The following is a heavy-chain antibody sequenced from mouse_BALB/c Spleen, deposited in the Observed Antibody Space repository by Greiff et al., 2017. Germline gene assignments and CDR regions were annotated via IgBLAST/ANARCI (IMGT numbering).Heavy chain of an antibody. CDR1: GYSFTDYN. D-gene: IGHD2-2*01. CDR2: IDPYNGGT. Sequence: EVQRVESGAELVKPGASVKVSCKASGYSFTDYNMYWVKQSHGKSLEWIGYIDPYNGGTSYNQKFKGKATLTVDKSSSTAFMHLNSLTSEDSAVYYCARWDYGYDGCAMDYWGQGTSVTVSS. CDR3: ARWDYGYDGCAMDY. V-gene: IGHV1S135*01. J-gene: IGHJ4*01.